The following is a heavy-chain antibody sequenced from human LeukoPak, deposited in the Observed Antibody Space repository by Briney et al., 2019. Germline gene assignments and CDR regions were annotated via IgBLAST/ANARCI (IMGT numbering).Heavy chain of an antibody. V-gene: IGHV3-48*02. CDR2: ISVSSSSR. Sequence: PGGSLRLSCAASGLTLSSYSMNWVRQAPGKGLEWVSFISVSSSSRYYADSVKGRFTISRDNAKNSLYLQVNSLRDDDTAVYYCARGETALTSYLHFWGQGTLVIVSS. CDR1: GLTLSSYS. J-gene: IGHJ4*02. D-gene: IGHD4-17*01. CDR3: ARGETALTSYLHF.